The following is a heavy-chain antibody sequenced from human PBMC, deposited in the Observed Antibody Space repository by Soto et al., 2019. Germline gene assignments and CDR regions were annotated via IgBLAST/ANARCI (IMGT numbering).Heavy chain of an antibody. CDR2: VFYNEIT. CDR1: GVSIGSYY. J-gene: IGHJ4*02. Sequence: SETLSLTCAVSGVSIGSYYWSWIRQPPGKGLGWIGYVFYNEITNYSPSLKGRVSMSMEMSTNHSSLEVRSVTAADTAVYFCARVGAGGSSSNHHDYWRPGALVTVSS. CDR3: ARVGAGGSSSNHHDY. V-gene: IGHV4-59*01. D-gene: IGHD6-6*01.